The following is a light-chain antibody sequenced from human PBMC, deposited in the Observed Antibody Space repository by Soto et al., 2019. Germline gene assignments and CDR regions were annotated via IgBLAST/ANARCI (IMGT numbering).Light chain of an antibody. J-gene: IGKJ4*01. CDR3: HQRSHWPQIT. V-gene: IGKV3-11*01. CDR1: QSVSKY. Sequence: EIVLTQSPATLSLSPGERATLSCRASQSVSKYLAWYQQKPGQAPRLLIHDASNRATGIPARFSGSGCGSDFTLTISSSEPEDFGVYYYHQRSHWPQITFGGVTKVEIK. CDR2: DAS.